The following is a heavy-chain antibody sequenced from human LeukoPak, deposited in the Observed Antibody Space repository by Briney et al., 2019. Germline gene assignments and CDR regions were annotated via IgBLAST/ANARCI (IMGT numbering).Heavy chain of an antibody. CDR2: ITWNRDNI. J-gene: IGHJ6*02. CDR3: AKDLSSAITSALVLDV. D-gene: IGHD3-22*01. Sequence: SGGSLRLSCAASGFTFDDYAMHWVRQAPGKGLEWVSGITWNRDNIGYGDSVKGRFTISRDNVKNVLYLQMTSLRPEDTALYYCAKDLSSAITSALVLDVWGQETTVIVSS. CDR1: GFTFDDYA. V-gene: IGHV3-9*01.